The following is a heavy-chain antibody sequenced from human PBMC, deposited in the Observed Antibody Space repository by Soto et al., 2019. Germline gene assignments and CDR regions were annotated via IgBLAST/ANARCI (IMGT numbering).Heavy chain of an antibody. V-gene: IGHV3-9*01. CDR2: ISWNSGSI. J-gene: IGHJ6*03. CDR3: ATGPNYYYYYMDV. Sequence: SLRLSCAASGFTFDDYAMHWVRQAPGKGLEWVSGISWNSGSIGYADSVKGRFTISRDNAKNSLYLQMNSLRAEDTALYYCATGPNYYYYYMDVWGKGTTVTVSS. CDR1: GFTFDDYA.